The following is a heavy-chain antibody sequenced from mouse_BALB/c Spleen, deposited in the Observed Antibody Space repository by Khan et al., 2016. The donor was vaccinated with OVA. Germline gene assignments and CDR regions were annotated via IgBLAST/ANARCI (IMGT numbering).Heavy chain of an antibody. D-gene: IGHD4-1*01. CDR2: ISYSGST. Sequence: VQLKESGPGLVKPSQSLSLTCTVAGYSITSDYAWNWMRQFPGNKLEWMGYISYSGSTTYNPSLKSRISITRDTSKDQFFLQLKSVTSEDTATXYCASELGRYYALDYWGQGTSVTVSS. CDR3: ASELGRYYALDY. J-gene: IGHJ4*01. CDR1: GYSITSDYA. V-gene: IGHV3-2*02.